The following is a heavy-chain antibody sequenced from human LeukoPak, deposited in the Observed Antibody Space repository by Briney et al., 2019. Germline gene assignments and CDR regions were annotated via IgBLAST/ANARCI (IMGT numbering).Heavy chain of an antibody. J-gene: IGHJ4*02. CDR1: GGSISSYY. CDR3: ARRGDYGVYFDY. Sequence: SETLSLTCTVSGGSISSYYWSWIRQPPGKGLGWIGYIYYSGSTNYNPSLKSRVTISVDTSKNQFSLKLSSVTAADTAVYYCARRGDYGVYFDYWGQGTLVTVSS. CDR2: IYYSGST. D-gene: IGHD4-17*01. V-gene: IGHV4-59*08.